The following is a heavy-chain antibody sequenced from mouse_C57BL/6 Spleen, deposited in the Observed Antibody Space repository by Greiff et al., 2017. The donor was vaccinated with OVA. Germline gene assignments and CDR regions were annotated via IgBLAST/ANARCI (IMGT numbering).Heavy chain of an antibody. D-gene: IGHD2-5*01. Sequence: EVKVVESGGGLVKPGGSLKLSCAASGFTFSSYTMSWVRQTPEKRLEWVATISCGGGNTYYPESVKGRFTISRDNAKNTLYLQMSSLRSEDTAWYYCESLYSKTLFAYWGQGTLVTVSA. CDR2: ISCGGGNT. CDR1: GFTFSSYT. V-gene: IGHV5-9*01. J-gene: IGHJ3*01. CDR3: ESLYSKTLFAY.